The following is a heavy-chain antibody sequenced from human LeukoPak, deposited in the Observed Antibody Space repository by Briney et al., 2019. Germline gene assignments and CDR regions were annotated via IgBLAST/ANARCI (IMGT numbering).Heavy chain of an antibody. D-gene: IGHD6-13*01. CDR2: INEDGSER. Sequence: GGSLRLSCAASGFTFSSYWMSWVRQAPGKGLEWVANINEDGSERYYVDSVQGRFTISRDNVKNSLYLQVNSLRAEDTAVYYCARAGRPGTVDHWGQGSLVTVSS. CDR3: ARAGRPGTVDH. V-gene: IGHV3-7*01. CDR1: GFTFSSYW. J-gene: IGHJ4*02.